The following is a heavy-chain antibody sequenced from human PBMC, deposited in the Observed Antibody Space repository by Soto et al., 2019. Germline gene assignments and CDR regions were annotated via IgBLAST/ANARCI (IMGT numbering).Heavy chain of an antibody. J-gene: IGHJ5*02. V-gene: IGHV1-69*12. CDR1: GGTFSSYA. D-gene: IGHD3-9*01. CDR3: AREDPEGHFDRGFDP. CDR2: IIPIFGTA. Sequence: QVQLVQSGAEVKKPGSSVKVSCKASGGTFSSYAISWVRQAPGQGLEWMGGIIPIFGTANYAQKFQGRVTIPADESTSTAYMDLSSLRSGDTAVYYCAREDPEGHFDRGFDPWGQGTLVTVSS.